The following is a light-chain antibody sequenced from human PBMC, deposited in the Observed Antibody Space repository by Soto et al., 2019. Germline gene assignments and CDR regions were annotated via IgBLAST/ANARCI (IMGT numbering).Light chain of an antibody. CDR1: SSDVGGYNY. CDR3: SSYTSSSTPYR. Sequence: QSALTQPASMSGSPGQSITISCTGTSSDVGGYNYVSWYQQHPGKAPKLMIYEVSNRPSGVSNRFSGSKSGNTASLTISGLQAEDEADYYCSSYTSSSTPYRFGTGTKLTVL. CDR2: EVS. V-gene: IGLV2-14*01. J-gene: IGLJ1*01.